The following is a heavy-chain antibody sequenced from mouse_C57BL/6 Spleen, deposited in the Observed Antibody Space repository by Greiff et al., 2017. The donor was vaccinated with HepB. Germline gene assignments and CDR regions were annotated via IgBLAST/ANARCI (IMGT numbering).Heavy chain of an antibody. J-gene: IGHJ3*01. CDR1: GFTFSDYY. V-gene: IGHV5-12*01. Sequence: DVQLVESGGGLVQPGGSLKLSCAASGFTFSDYYMYWVRQTPEKRLEWVAYISNGGGSTYYPDTVKGRFTISRDNAKNTLYLQMSRLKSEDTAMYYCARPLYYYGSSYYPFAYWGQGTLVTVSA. D-gene: IGHD1-1*01. CDR2: ISNGGGST. CDR3: ARPLYYYGSSYYPFAY.